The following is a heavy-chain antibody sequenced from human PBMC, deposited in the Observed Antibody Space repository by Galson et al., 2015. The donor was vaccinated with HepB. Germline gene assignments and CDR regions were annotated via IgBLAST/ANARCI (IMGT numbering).Heavy chain of an antibody. J-gene: IGHJ4*02. CDR1: GFSFSNYA. CDR3: AKRLYRGGNGYYLAR. V-gene: IGHV3-23*01. Sequence: SLRLSCAVSGFSFSNYAMNWVRQAPGKGLECVSSFSGSGGTTYYADSVKGRFTISRDNSINTLYLQMNSLKAEDTAIYYCAKRLYRGGNGYYLARGGQGTRVTVSS. CDR2: FSGSGGTT. D-gene: IGHD1-26*01.